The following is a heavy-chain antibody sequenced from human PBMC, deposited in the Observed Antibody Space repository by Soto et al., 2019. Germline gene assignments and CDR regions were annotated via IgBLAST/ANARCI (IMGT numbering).Heavy chain of an antibody. CDR2: VYDSGET. D-gene: IGHD4-4*01. V-gene: IGHV4-34*01. J-gene: IGHJ4*02. CDR1: GESFSGYY. Sequence: VHLHQWGAGLLRPSETLSLTCTVSGESFSGYYWSWIRQSPEKGLEWLGEVYDSGETKYNPSLKRRVTIAEDPSKNQFSLRMSSMTAADTAVYYCARGFSNSITTRFDSWGQGTLVTVSS. CDR3: ARGFSNSITTRFDS.